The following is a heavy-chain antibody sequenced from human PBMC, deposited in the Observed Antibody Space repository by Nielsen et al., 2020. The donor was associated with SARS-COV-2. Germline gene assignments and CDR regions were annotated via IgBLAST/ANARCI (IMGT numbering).Heavy chain of an antibody. V-gene: IGHV4-59*08. CDR3: ARHSTQSSVGITIFGVVTRMDV. Sequence: SETLSLTCTVSGGSISSYYWSWIRQPPGKGLEWIGYIYYSGSTNYNPSLKSRVTISVDTSKNQFSLKLSSVTAADTAVYYCARHSTQSSVGITIFGVVTRMDVWGQGTTVTVSS. CDR2: IYYSGST. J-gene: IGHJ6*02. CDR1: GGSISSYY. D-gene: IGHD3-3*01.